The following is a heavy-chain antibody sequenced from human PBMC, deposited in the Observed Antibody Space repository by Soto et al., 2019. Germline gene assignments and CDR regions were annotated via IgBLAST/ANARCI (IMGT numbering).Heavy chain of an antibody. V-gene: IGHV3-33*01. Sequence: QVQLVESGGGVVQPGRSLRLSCAASGFTFSSYGMHWVRQAPGKGLEWVAVIWYDGSNKYYADSVKGRFTISRDNSKNTLYLQMNSLRAEDTAVYYCARDHDSSGYYFDYWGQGTLVTVSS. CDR1: GFTFSSYG. J-gene: IGHJ4*02. CDR3: ARDHDSSGYYFDY. D-gene: IGHD3-22*01. CDR2: IWYDGSNK.